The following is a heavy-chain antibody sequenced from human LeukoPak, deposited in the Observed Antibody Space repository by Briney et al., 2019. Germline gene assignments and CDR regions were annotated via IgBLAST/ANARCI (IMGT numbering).Heavy chain of an antibody. V-gene: IGHV1-18*01. CDR3: ARHYYDSSGYLWDY. J-gene: IGHJ4*02. D-gene: IGHD3-22*01. CDR1: GYTFISYG. Sequence: GASVKVSCKASGYTFISYGISWVRQAPGQGLEWMGWISAYNGNTNYAQKLQGRVTMTTDTSTSTAYMELRSLRSDDTAVYYCARHYYDSSGYLWDYWGQGTLVTVSS. CDR2: ISAYNGNT.